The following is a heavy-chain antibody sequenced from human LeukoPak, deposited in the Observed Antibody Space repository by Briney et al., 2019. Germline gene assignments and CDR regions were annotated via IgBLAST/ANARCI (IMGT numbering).Heavy chain of an antibody. V-gene: IGHV3-11*01. J-gene: IGHJ5*02. D-gene: IGHD1-14*01. CDR2: ISSSGSTI. CDR1: GFTFSDYY. CDR3: AKDSPGRGFDP. Sequence: GGSLRLSCAASGFTFSDYYMSWIRQAPGKGLEWASYISSSGSTIYYADSVKGRFTISRDNSKNTLYLQMNSLRAEDTAVYYCAKDSPGRGFDPWGQGTLVTVSS.